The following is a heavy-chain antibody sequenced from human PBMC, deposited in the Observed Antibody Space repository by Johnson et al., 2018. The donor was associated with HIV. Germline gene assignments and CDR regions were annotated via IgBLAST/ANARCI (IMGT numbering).Heavy chain of an antibody. CDR1: GFTFSSYA. D-gene: IGHD5-24*01. J-gene: IGHJ3*02. V-gene: IGHV3-23*04. Sequence: VQLVESWGGLVQPGGSLRLSCAASGFTFSSYAMSWVRQAPGKGLEWVSAISGSGGSTYYADSVKGRFTISRDNSKNTLYRKMNIRRAEDTAVYYCARGRERGMFDIWGQGTMVTVSS. CDR3: ARGRERGMFDI. CDR2: ISGSGGST.